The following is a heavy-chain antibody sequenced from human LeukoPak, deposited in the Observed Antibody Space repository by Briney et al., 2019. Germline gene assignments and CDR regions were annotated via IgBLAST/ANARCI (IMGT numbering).Heavy chain of an antibody. D-gene: IGHD6-13*01. CDR1: GFTFSSYS. Sequence: GGSLRLSCAASGFTFSSYSMNWVRQAPGKGLEWVSSISSSSSYIYYADSVKGRFTISRDNAKNSLYLQMNSLRAEDTAVYYCAREGGNIAAATLYFDYWGQGTLVTVSS. J-gene: IGHJ4*02. V-gene: IGHV3-21*01. CDR3: AREGGNIAAATLYFDY. CDR2: ISSSSSYI.